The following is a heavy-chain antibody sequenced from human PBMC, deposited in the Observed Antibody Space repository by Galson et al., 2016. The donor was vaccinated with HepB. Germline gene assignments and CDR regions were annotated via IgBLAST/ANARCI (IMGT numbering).Heavy chain of an antibody. CDR3: ARLYDRGGGYFDY. CDR1: GGSISSSSYY. D-gene: IGHD1-1*01. CDR2: INYSGRP. V-gene: IGHV4-39*01. Sequence: SETLSLTCTVSGGSISSSSYYWGWIRQPPGKGLEWIGSINYSGRPYYHPSPKSRVTISVDTSKNQFSLKLSSVTAADTAVYYCARLYDRGGGYFDYWGQGTLVTVSS. J-gene: IGHJ4*02.